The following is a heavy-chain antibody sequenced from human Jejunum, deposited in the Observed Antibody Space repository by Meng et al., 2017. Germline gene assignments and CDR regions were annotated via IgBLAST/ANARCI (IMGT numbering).Heavy chain of an antibody. V-gene: IGHV4-30-4*01. Sequence: VQPQESGPRVVKSSQPLSPPCTVSGDSFNSPDYYWSWIRQPPEKGLEWIGSIYYSGSTYYNPSLKSRVSISGDTSNKQFSLKLTSVTAADTAVYYCARSPYSGSALPFFDYWGQGSLVTVSS. J-gene: IGHJ4*02. CDR3: ARSPYSGSALPFFDY. CDR2: IYYSGST. D-gene: IGHD1-26*01. CDR1: GDSFNSPDYY.